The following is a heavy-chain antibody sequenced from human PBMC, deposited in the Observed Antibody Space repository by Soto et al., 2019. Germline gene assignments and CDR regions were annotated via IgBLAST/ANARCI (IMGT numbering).Heavy chain of an antibody. CDR2: IYWDDDK. V-gene: IGHV2-5*02. CDR3: XXXXTSVTSXXXYDV. CDR1: GFSLSTSGVG. D-gene: IGHD4-17*01. Sequence: QITLKESGPTLVKPTQTLTLTCTFSGFSLSTSGVGVGXIRQPPGKALEWLALIYWDDDKRYSPSLKSKLTITKDTXXXXXXXXXXXXXXXXXXXXXXXXXXTSVTSXXXYDVWGQGTMVTVSS. J-gene: IGHJ3*01.